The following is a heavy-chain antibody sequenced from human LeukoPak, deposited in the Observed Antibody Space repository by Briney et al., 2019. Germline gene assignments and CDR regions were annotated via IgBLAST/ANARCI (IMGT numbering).Heavy chain of an antibody. CDR2: IKSKTDGGTI. J-gene: IGHJ4*02. CDR3: TTDLLFSGASY. Sequence: GGSLRISCAASGLTFAGAWMTWVRQAPGKGLEWVGRIKSKTDGGTIEYGEPVKGRFTISRDDSKNTLFLQMNSLETEDTAIYYCTTDLLFSGASYWGQGTLVSVSS. V-gene: IGHV3-15*01. CDR1: GLTFAGAW. D-gene: IGHD5-12*01.